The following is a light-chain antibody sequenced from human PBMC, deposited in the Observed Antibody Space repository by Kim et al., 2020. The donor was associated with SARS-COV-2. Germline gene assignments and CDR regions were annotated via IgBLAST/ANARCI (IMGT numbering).Light chain of an antibody. CDR3: QQGNNWPLT. CDR1: QSGSRSN. CDR2: AAC. V-gene: IGKV3-11*01. J-gene: IGKJ4*01. Sequence: PGETAALSCRASQSGSRSNVIWYQQKSGQAPRLRIYAACNRATGIPARFSGSVAGTDCTLTISSTAPEDFAVYSCQQGNNWPLTFGGGTKVDIK.